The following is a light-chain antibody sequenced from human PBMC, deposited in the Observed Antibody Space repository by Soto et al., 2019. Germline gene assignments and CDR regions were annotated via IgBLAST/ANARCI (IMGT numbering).Light chain of an antibody. CDR1: KNDIGSSDY. CDR3: SSSTSSNTLV. V-gene: IGLV2-14*01. CDR2: GVS. J-gene: IGLJ3*02. Sequence: QSVLTQPASVSASPGQSITISCTGGKNDIGSSDYVSWYQQHPGKAPKLIIYGVSNRPSGTSDRFSGSKSGNTASLTISGLQSDDEADYCCSSSTSSNTLVFGGGTKVTVL.